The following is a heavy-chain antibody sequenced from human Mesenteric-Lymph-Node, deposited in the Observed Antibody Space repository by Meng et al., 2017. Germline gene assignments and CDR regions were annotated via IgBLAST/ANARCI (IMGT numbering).Heavy chain of an antibody. V-gene: IGHV1-69*06. CDR1: GHTFSSYA. CDR3: ARTGSGYSYGYVVY. Sequence: QVHLVQSGAEVKRPGSSMTVSCKTSGHTFSSYAISWVRQAPGQGLEWMGGIIPLFRTTNYAQKFQGRVTITADKSTSTAYMELSSLRSEDTAVYYCARTGSGYSYGYVVYWGQGTLVTVSS. J-gene: IGHJ4*02. CDR2: IIPLFRTT. D-gene: IGHD5-18*01.